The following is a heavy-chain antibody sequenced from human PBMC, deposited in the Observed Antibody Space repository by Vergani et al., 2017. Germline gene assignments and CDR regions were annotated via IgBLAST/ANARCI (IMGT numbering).Heavy chain of an antibody. V-gene: IGHV3-48*01. J-gene: IGHJ4*02. CDR2: ISSSSSTI. Sequence: VQLVESGGGVVQPGRSLRLSCAASGFTFSSYGMNWVRQAPGKGLEWVSYISSSSSTIYYADSVKGRFTISRDNAKNSLYLQMNSLRAEDTAVYYCATLYGDYDYWGQGTLVTVSS. CDR3: ATLYGDYDY. D-gene: IGHD4-17*01. CDR1: GFTFSSYG.